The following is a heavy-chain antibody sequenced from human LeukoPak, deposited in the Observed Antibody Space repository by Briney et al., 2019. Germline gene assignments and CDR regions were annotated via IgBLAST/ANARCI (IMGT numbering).Heavy chain of an antibody. D-gene: IGHD3/OR15-3a*01. Sequence: ASVKVSCKASGYTFTSYDINWVRQATGQGLEWMGWMNPNSGNTGYAQKFQGRVTITRNTSISTAYMELSSLKSEDTAVYYCARDLVGSRTGYSSGAWDYWGQGTLVTVSS. V-gene: IGHV1-8*03. CDR2: MNPNSGNT. CDR1: GYTFTSYD. CDR3: ARDLVGSRTGYSSGAWDY. J-gene: IGHJ4*02.